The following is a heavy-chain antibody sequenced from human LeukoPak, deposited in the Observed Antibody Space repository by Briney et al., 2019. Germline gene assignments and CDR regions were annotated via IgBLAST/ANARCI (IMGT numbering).Heavy chain of an antibody. CDR3: ARAAAAGWKDWFDP. Sequence: ASVKVSCKASGGTFSSCAISWVRQAPGQGLEWMGGIIPIFGTANYAQKFQGRVTITTDESTSTAYMELSSLRSEDTAVYYCARAAAAGWKDWFDPWGQGTLVTVSS. CDR2: IIPIFGTA. J-gene: IGHJ5*02. CDR1: GGTFSSCA. D-gene: IGHD6-13*01. V-gene: IGHV1-69*05.